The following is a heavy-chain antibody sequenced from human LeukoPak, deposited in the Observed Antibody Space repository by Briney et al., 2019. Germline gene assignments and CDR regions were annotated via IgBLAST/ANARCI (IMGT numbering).Heavy chain of an antibody. J-gene: IGHJ4*02. Sequence: AASVKVSCKASGYTFTSYGISWVRQAPGQGLEWMGWISAYNGNTNYAQKLQGRVTMTTDTSTSTAYMELRSLRSDDTAVYYCARDLSGDSSGYYYFFDYWGQGTLVTVSS. CDR2: ISAYNGNT. CDR3: ARDLSGDSSGYYYFFDY. CDR1: GYTFTSYG. D-gene: IGHD3-22*01. V-gene: IGHV1-18*01.